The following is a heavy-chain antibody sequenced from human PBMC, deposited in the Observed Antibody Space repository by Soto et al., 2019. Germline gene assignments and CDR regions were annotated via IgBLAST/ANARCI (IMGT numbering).Heavy chain of an antibody. J-gene: IGHJ6*02. CDR1: GGSISSGGYY. Sequence: SETLSLTCTVSGGSISSGGYYWYWIRQHPGKGLEWIGYIYYSGTTYYNPSLKSRVTISVDTSKNQFSLRLTSVTAADTAVYYCARGHYGGHGLDVWGQGTTVTVSS. D-gene: IGHD4-17*01. CDR2: IYYSGTT. CDR3: ARGHYGGHGLDV. V-gene: IGHV4-31*03.